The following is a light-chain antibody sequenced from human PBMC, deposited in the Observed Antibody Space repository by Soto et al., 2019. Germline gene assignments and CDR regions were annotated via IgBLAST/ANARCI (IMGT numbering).Light chain of an antibody. Sequence: QSALTQPASASGSPGQSISISCAGTSSDVGGYNYVSWYQQHPGKAPKLMISEVSNRPSGVSDRFSGSKSGNTASLTISWLQGEDEADYYCSSYTSYNTVVFGGGTKLTVL. J-gene: IGLJ2*01. CDR2: EVS. CDR1: SSDVGGYNY. CDR3: SSYTSYNTVV. V-gene: IGLV2-14*03.